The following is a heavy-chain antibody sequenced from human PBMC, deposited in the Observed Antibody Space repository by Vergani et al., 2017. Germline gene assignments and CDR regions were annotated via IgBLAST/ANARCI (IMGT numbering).Heavy chain of an antibody. CDR1: GFTFSSYG. Sequence: QVQLVESAGGVVQPGGSLRLSCAASGFTFSSYGMHWVRQAPGKGLEWVAVISYDGSNKYYADSVKGRFTISRDNSKNTLYLQMNSLRAEDTAVYYCAKDQDSGIFGYWGQGTLVTVSS. D-gene: IGHD1-26*01. V-gene: IGHV3-30*18. CDR3: AKDQDSGIFGY. J-gene: IGHJ4*02. CDR2: ISYDGSNK.